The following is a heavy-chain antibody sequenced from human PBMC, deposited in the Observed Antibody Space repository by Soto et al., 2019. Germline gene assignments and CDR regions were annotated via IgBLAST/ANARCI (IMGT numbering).Heavy chain of an antibody. D-gene: IGHD6-13*01. Sequence: SVKVSCKASGYTFTSYYMHWVRQAPGQGLEWMGIINPSGGSTSYAQKFQGRVTMTRDTSTSTVYMELSSLRSEDTAVYYCAREMTGYSSSWYLDYWGQGTLVTVSS. CDR1: GYTFTSYY. CDR2: INPSGGST. V-gene: IGHV1-46*01. CDR3: AREMTGYSSSWYLDY. J-gene: IGHJ4*02.